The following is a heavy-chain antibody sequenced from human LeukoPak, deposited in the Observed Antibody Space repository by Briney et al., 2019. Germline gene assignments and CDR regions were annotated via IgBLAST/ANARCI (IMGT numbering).Heavy chain of an antibody. CDR2: MTGSGGST. CDR3: AKIYGNYYYYCGMDV. D-gene: IGHD4-17*01. V-gene: IGHV3-23*01. CDR1: GFTFSTYA. Sequence: GGSLRLSCVASGFTFSTYAINWVRQAPGKGLEWVSGMTGSGGSTYYADFVKGRFTISRDSSKNTLYLQRNGLRVEDTGVYYCAKIYGNYYYYCGMDVGGQGTRVSVSS. J-gene: IGHJ6*01.